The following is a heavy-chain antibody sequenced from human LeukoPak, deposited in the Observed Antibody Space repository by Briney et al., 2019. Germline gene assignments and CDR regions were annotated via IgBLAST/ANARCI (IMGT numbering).Heavy chain of an antibody. Sequence: ASVKVSCKASGYTFTGYYTHWVRQAPGQGLEWMGWINPNSGGTNYAQKLQGRVTMTTDTSTSTAYMELRSLRSDDTAVYYCARYHYDSSGYLYFDYWGQGTLVTVSS. CDR1: GYTFTGYY. V-gene: IGHV1-2*02. CDR2: INPNSGGT. CDR3: ARYHYDSSGYLYFDY. D-gene: IGHD3-22*01. J-gene: IGHJ4*02.